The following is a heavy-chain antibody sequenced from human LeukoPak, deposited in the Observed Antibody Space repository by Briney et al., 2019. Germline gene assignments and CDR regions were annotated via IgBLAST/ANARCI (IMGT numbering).Heavy chain of an antibody. J-gene: IGHJ4*02. CDR2: ISGSGDST. CDR3: AQSEQRLLPSYYFDY. V-gene: IGHV3-23*01. Sequence: PGGSLRLSCAASGFSFSRYAVSWVRQAPGKGLEWVSAISGSGDSTYYADSVKGRFTISRDNSKNTLYLQMSSVRVEDTGVYYFAQSEQRLLPSYYFDYWGQGTLVPVSS. D-gene: IGHD6-25*01. CDR1: GFSFSRYA.